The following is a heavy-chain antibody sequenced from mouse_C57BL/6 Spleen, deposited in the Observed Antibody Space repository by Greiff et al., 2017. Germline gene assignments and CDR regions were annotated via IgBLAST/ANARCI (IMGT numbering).Heavy chain of an antibody. CDR3: ARRYYGSSSDWYFDV. D-gene: IGHD1-1*01. V-gene: IGHV1-75*01. CDR1: GYTFTDYY. Sequence: VQLQQSGPELVKPGASVKISCKASGYTFTDYYINWVKQRPGQGLEWIGWIFPGSGSTSYNEKFKGKATLTVDKSSSTAYMLLSSLTSEDSAVYFCARRYYGSSSDWYFDVWGTGTTVTVSS. CDR2: IFPGSGST. J-gene: IGHJ1*03.